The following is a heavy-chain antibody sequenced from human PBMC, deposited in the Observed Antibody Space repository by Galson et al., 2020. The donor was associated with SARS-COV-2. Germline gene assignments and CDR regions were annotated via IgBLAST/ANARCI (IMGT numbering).Heavy chain of an antibody. D-gene: IGHD2-21*02. CDR3: AGGLTY. J-gene: IGHJ4*02. V-gene: IGHV4-39*07. CDR1: GDSLSSSTYF. Sequence: SETLSLTCTVSGDSLSSSTYFWRWIRQPPGKGLEWIGSIYYTGSTYSNPSLKSRVTISVDTSKNHFSLNLGSVTAADTAFYYCAGGLTYWGQGTLVTVSS. CDR2: IYYTGST.